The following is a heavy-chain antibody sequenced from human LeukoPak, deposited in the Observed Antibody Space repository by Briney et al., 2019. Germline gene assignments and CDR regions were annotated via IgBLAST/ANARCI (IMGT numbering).Heavy chain of an antibody. CDR2: ISGSGGST. CDR1: GFSFGNHA. CDR3: AKGSGSYYNYYYYGMDV. D-gene: IGHD3-10*01. Sequence: PGGSLRLSCASSGFSFGNHAMSWVRQAPGKGLEWVSAISGSGGSTYYADSVKGRFTISRDNSKNTLYLQMNSLRAEDTAVYYCAKGSGSYYNYYYYGMDVWGQGTTVTVSS. J-gene: IGHJ6*02. V-gene: IGHV3-23*01.